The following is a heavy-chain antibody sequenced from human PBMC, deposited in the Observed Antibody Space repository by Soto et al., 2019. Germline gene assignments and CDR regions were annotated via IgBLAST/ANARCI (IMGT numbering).Heavy chain of an antibody. Sequence: SETLSLTCTVSGGSISSGDYYWSWIRQPPGKGLEWIGYIYYSGSTYYNPSLKSRVTISVDSSKNQFSLKLSSVTAADTAVYYCARERPDGSRLDPWGQGTLVTSPQ. CDR1: GGSISSGDYY. D-gene: IGHD6-13*01. J-gene: IGHJ5*02. CDR3: ARERPDGSRLDP. CDR2: IYYSGST. V-gene: IGHV4-30-4*01.